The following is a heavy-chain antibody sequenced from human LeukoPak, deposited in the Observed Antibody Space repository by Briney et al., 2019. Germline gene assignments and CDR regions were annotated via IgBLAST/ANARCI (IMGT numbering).Heavy chain of an antibody. CDR2: ISWNSGSI. CDR3: ARGGLAATGDY. Sequence: AGGSLRLSCAASGFTFDDYAMHWVRQAPGKGLEWVSGISWNSGSIGYVDSVKGRFTISRDNAKNSLYLQMNSLRAEDTAVYYCARGGLAATGDYWGQGTLVTVSS. V-gene: IGHV3-9*01. J-gene: IGHJ4*02. D-gene: IGHD2-15*01. CDR1: GFTFDDYA.